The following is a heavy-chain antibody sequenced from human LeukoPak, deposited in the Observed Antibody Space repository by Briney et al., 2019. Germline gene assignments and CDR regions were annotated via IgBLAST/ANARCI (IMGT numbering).Heavy chain of an antibody. CDR1: GFTFSSYA. CDR3: ARERTGWNGYYYYYMDV. D-gene: IGHD3-3*01. J-gene: IGHJ6*03. CDR2: ISYDGSNK. Sequence: GGSLRLSCATSGFTFSSYAMHWVRQAPGKGLEWVAVISYDGSNKYYADSVKGRFTISRDNSKNTLYLQMNSLRAEDTAVYYCARERTGWNGYYYYYMDVWGKGTTVTVSS. V-gene: IGHV3-30*04.